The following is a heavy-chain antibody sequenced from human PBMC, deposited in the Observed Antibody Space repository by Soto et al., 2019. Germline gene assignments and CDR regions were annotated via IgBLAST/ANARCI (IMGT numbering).Heavy chain of an antibody. J-gene: IGHJ4*02. CDR2: ISGSGDNT. D-gene: IGHD3-22*01. Sequence: GGSLRLSCAASGFYFSSDALTWVRQAPGKGLEWVSTISGSGDNTHYADSVKGRFTISRDNSKNTVYLQMNSLRVEDTAVYYCVKGEYYYDSSGYYPFDYWGQGTLVTVSS. CDR3: VKGEYYYDSSGYYPFDY. V-gene: IGHV3-23*01. CDR1: GFYFSSDA.